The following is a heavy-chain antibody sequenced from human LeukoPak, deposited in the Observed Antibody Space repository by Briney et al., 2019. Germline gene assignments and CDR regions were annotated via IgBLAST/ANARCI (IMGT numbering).Heavy chain of an antibody. J-gene: IGHJ4*02. CDR2: MNPNSGNT. V-gene: IGHV1-8*01. Sequence: ASVKVSCKASGYTFTSYDINWVRQATGQGLEWMRWMNPNSGNTGYAQKFQGRVTMTRNTSISTAYMELSSLRSEDTAVYYCAISIAAAGTFDYWGQGTLVTVSS. CDR3: AISIAAAGTFDY. D-gene: IGHD6-13*01. CDR1: GYTFTSYD.